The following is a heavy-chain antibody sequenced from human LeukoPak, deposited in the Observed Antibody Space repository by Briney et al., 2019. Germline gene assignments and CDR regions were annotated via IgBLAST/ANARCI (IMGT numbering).Heavy chain of an antibody. J-gene: IGHJ4*02. CDR1: GFTFSSYA. D-gene: IGHD6-19*01. Sequence: GGSLRLSCAASGFTFSSYAMSWVRQAPGKGLEWVSAISGSGGSTYYADSVKGRFTISGDNSKNTLYLQMNSLRAEDTAVYYCAKVPRSSGWYFDYWGQGILVTVSS. V-gene: IGHV3-23*01. CDR3: AKVPRSSGWYFDY. CDR2: ISGSGGST.